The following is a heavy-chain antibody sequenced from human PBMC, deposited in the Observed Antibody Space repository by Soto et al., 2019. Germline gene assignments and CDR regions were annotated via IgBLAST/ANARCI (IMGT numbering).Heavy chain of an antibody. CDR3: AKDTVWGGGGYYYVALDY. CDR1: GFTFSSYG. J-gene: IGHJ4*02. D-gene: IGHD3-22*01. Sequence: QVQLVESGGGVVQPGRSLRLSCAASGFTFSSYGMHWVRQAPGKGLEWVAVISYDGSNKYYADSVKGRFTISRDNSKNTLYLQMNSLRAEDTAVYYCAKDTVWGGGGYYYVALDYWGQGTLVTVSS. CDR2: ISYDGSNK. V-gene: IGHV3-30*18.